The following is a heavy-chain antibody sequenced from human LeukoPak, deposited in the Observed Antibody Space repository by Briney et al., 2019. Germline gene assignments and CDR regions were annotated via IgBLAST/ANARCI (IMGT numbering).Heavy chain of an antibody. CDR1: GYSISSGYY. CDR2: IYHSGST. J-gene: IGHJ4*02. Sequence: SETLSLTCDVSGYSISSGYYWGWIRQPPGKGLEWIGSIYHSGSTYYNPSLKNRVTMSLDTSKNHFSLKLSSVSAADTAVYYCARHREEQWDYYFDYWGQGTLVTVSS. V-gene: IGHV4-38-2*01. D-gene: IGHD6-19*01. CDR3: ARHREEQWDYYFDY.